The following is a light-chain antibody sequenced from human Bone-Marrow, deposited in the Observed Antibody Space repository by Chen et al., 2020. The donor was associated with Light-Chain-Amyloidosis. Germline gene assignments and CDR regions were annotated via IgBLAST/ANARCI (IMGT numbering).Light chain of an antibody. CDR3: CSQAGSFIWV. Sequence: QSALTQPASVSGSPGQSITLSCTGTSNDIGSYDLISWYHQHPGNAPRVIIYDVNKRPSGVSNRFSGAKSGNTASLTISGLQAEDETNYYCCSQAGSFIWVFGGGTKVTVL. J-gene: IGLJ3*02. CDR1: SNDIGSYDL. V-gene: IGLV2-23*02. CDR2: DVN.